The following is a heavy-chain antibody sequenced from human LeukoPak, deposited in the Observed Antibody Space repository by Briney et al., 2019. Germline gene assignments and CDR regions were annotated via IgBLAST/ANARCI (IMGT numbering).Heavy chain of an antibody. J-gene: IGHJ5*02. Sequence: KPSETLSLTCTVSGGSISSYYWSWIRQPPGKGLEWIGYIYYSGSTNYNPSLKSRVTISVDRSKNQFSLKLSSVTAADTAVYYCARATSSGYYMGFDPWGQGTLVTVSS. D-gene: IGHD3-22*01. CDR1: GGSISSYY. CDR3: ARATSSGYYMGFDP. V-gene: IGHV4-59*01. CDR2: IYYSGST.